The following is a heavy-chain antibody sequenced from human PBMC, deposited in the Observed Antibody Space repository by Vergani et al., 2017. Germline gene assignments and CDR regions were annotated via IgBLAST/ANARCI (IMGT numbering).Heavy chain of an antibody. Sequence: QVQLVQSGAEVKKPGASVKVSCKASGYTFTSYGISWVRQAPGQGLEWMGWISTYNGNTNYAQKLKGRVTMTPDTSTSTAYVELRSLRSDDTAVYYCARDRRDYSCWFDPWGQGTLVTVSS. CDR2: ISTYNGNT. J-gene: IGHJ5*02. D-gene: IGHD4-11*01. CDR1: GYTFTSYG. V-gene: IGHV1-18*01. CDR3: ARDRRDYSCWFDP.